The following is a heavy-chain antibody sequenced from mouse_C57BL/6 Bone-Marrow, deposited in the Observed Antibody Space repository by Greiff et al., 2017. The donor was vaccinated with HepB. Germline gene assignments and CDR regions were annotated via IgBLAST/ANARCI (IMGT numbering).Heavy chain of an antibody. Sequence: VQLQQPGAELVKPGASVKLSCKASGYTFTSYWMQWVKQRPGQGLEWIGEIDPSDSYTNYNQKFKGKATLTVDTSSSTAYMQRSSLTSEDSAVYYCATYYGSPWYFDVWGTGTTVTVSS. CDR3: ATYYGSPWYFDV. CDR2: IDPSDSYT. CDR1: GYTFTSYW. V-gene: IGHV1-50*01. J-gene: IGHJ1*03. D-gene: IGHD1-1*01.